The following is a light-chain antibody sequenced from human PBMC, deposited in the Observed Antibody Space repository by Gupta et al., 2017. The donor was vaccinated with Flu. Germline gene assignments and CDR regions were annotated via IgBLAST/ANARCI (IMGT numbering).Light chain of an antibody. J-gene: IGLJ1*01. CDR1: SDDVGGFNY. V-gene: IGLV2-8*01. Sequence: QSALTQPPSASGSPGQSVTISCTGTSDDVGGFNYVSWYQQHPGRAPKLIIYEVSKRPSGVPDRFSGSKSGITASQTVSGRQAEDETDYYCSSYAVSNKRVFGTGTKVTVL. CDR3: SSYAVSNKRV. CDR2: EVS.